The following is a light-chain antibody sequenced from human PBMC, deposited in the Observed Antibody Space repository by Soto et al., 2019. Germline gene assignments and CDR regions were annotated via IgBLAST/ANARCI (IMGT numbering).Light chain of an antibody. CDR1: QTVGDN. CDR3: QQYNNWPLGT. CDR2: GAS. V-gene: IGKV3-15*01. Sequence: ETAMTQSPVTLSLSPGERATLSCRASQTVGDNVAWYRQKPGQPPSLLIYGASTRAPGVPARFSGSGSGTDFFLTISSLQSEDFGFYYCQQYNNWPLGTFGQGTRVEI. J-gene: IGKJ1*01.